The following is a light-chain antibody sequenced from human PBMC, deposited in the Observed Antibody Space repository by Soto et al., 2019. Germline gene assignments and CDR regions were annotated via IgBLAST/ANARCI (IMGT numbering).Light chain of an antibody. CDR1: QTVSNTY. J-gene: IGKJ4*01. CDR3: QQYGALPPT. V-gene: IGKV3-20*01. CDR2: GAS. Sequence: EIVLTQFPGALSLSPGARVTLSCRASQTVSNTYLAWYQQKSGQAPKFLIYGASNRATGIPDRFSGSGSGTDFTLTISRLEPEDFAVYYCQQYGALPPTFGGGTKVEIK.